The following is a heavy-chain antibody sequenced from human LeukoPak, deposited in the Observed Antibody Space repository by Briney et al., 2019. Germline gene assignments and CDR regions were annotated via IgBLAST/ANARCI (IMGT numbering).Heavy chain of an antibody. D-gene: IGHD3-16*01. Sequence: HPGGSLRLSCAASGFTFSSYAMSWVRQAPGKGLEWVATISPDGGRTYYVDSVKGRFTISRDNSKNTLYLQMNSLRAEDTAVFHCGKGGTETRLSDFWGQGTLVTVSS. CDR2: ISPDGGRT. V-gene: IGHV3-23*01. J-gene: IGHJ4*02. CDR1: GFTFSSYA. CDR3: GKGGTETRLSDF.